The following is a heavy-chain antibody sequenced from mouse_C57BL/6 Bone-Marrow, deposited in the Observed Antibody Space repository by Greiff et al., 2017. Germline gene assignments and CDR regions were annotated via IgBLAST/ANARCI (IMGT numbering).Heavy chain of an antibody. D-gene: IGHD2-1*01. Sequence: VQLKESGPELVKPGASVKIPCKASGYTFTDYNMDWVKQSHGKSLEWIGDINPNNGGTIYNQKFKGKATLTVDKSSSTAYMELRSLKAEDTAVYYCARSEGNYPYFDYWGQGTTLTVSS. V-gene: IGHV1-18*01. CDR1: GYTFTDYN. CDR2: INPNNGGT. CDR3: ARSEGNYPYFDY. J-gene: IGHJ2*01.